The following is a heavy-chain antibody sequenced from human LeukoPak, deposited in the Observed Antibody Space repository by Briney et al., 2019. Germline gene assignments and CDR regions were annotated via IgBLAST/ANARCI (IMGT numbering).Heavy chain of an antibody. V-gene: IGHV4-39*07. CDR2: IYYSGST. D-gene: IGHD3-9*01. CDR3: ARSHPILRYFDWLLPFDY. Sequence: SETLSLTCTVSGGSISSSSYYWGWIRQPPGKGLEWIGSIYYSGSTYYNPSLKSRVTISVDTSKNQFSLKLSSVTAADTAVYYCARSHPILRYFDWLLPFDYWGQGTLVTVSS. CDR1: GGSISSSSYY. J-gene: IGHJ4*02.